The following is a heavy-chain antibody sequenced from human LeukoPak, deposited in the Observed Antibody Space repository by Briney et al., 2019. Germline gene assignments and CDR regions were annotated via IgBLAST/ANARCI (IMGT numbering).Heavy chain of an antibody. CDR1: GGSFSGYY. CDR3: ARGVATIVGYYYGMDV. J-gene: IGHJ6*02. Sequence: SETPSLTCAVYGGSFSGYYWSWIRQPPGKGLEWIGEINHRGSTNYNPSLKSRVTISVDTSKNQFSLKLSSVTAADTAVYYCARGVATIVGYYYGMDVWGQGTTVTVSS. D-gene: IGHD5-12*01. CDR2: INHRGST. V-gene: IGHV4-34*01.